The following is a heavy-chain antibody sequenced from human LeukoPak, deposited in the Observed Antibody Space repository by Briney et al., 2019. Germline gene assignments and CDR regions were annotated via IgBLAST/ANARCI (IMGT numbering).Heavy chain of an antibody. Sequence: SETLSLTCAVYGGSFSGYYWSWIRQPPGKGLEWIGEINHSGSTNYNPSLKSRVTISVDTSKNQFSLKLSSVTAADTAVYYCARRPATPLYYFDYWGQGTLVTVSS. V-gene: IGHV4-34*01. J-gene: IGHJ4*02. CDR3: ARRPATPLYYFDY. CDR1: GGSFSGYY. CDR2: INHSGST.